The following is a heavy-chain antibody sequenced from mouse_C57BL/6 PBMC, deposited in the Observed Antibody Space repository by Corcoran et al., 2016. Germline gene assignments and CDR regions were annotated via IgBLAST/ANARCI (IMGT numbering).Heavy chain of an antibody. J-gene: IGHJ4*01. CDR2: INPNNGGT. CDR3: AREGLRGDAMDY. Sequence: EVQLQQSGPELVKPGASVKISCKASGYTFTDYYINWVKQSHGKSLEWIGDINPNNGGTSYNQKFKGKATLTVDKSSSTAYMELRSLTSEDSAVYYCAREGLRGDAMDYWGQGTSVTVSS. CDR1: GYTFTDYY. V-gene: IGHV1-26*01.